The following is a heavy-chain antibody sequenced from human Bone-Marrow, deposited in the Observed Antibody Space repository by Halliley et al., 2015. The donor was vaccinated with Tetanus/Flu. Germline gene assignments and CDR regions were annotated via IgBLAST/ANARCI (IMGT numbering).Heavy chain of an antibody. Sequence: TLSLTCAVYGGSFSGYSWSWIRQPPGKGLEWIGEINHSGSTNYNPSLKSRVTISADTSKNQFSLKLSSVTAADTAVYYCARGAGGLFIFAAPFDYWGQGTLVTVSS. J-gene: IGHJ4*02. CDR2: INHSGST. V-gene: IGHV4-34*01. D-gene: IGHD3-3*01. CDR3: ARGAGGLFIFAAPFDY. CDR1: GGSFSGYS.